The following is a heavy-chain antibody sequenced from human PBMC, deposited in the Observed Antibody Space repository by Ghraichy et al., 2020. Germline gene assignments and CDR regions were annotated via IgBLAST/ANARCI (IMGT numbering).Heavy chain of an antibody. Sequence: SETLSLTCTVSGGSISSGGYYWSWIRQHPGKGLEWIGYIYYSGSTYYNPSLKSRVTISVDTSKNQFSLKLSSVTAADTAVYYCARAVPVYGGKEGYFDYWGQGTLVTVSS. J-gene: IGHJ4*02. CDR3: ARAVPVYGGKEGYFDY. V-gene: IGHV4-31*03. D-gene: IGHD4-23*01. CDR1: GGSISSGGYY. CDR2: IYYSGST.